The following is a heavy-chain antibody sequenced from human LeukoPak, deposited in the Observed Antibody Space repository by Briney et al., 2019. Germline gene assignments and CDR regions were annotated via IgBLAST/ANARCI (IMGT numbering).Heavy chain of an antibody. Sequence: PSETLSLTCTVSGGSISSSSYYWGWIRQPPGKGLEWIGSIYYSGSPYYNPSLKSRVTISVDTSKNQFSLKLSSVTAADTAVYYCARQYSYALDYWGQGTLVTVSS. D-gene: IGHD5-18*01. J-gene: IGHJ4*02. CDR3: ARQYSYALDY. CDR2: IYYSGSP. CDR1: GGSISSSSYY. V-gene: IGHV4-39*01.